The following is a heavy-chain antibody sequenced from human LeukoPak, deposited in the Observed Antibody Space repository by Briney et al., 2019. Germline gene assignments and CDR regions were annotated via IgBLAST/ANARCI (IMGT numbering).Heavy chain of an antibody. Sequence: ASVTVSCKTSGYTFTNYDINWVRQATGQGLEWMGWMNPNSGKTGYAQRFQGRVIMTRDLSTTTAYMELSSLRFEDTAIYFCARGSRSGDYWGQGTQVTVSS. J-gene: IGHJ4*02. V-gene: IGHV1-8*01. CDR1: GYTFTNYD. CDR3: ARGSRSGDY. CDR2: MNPNSGKT. D-gene: IGHD3-10*01.